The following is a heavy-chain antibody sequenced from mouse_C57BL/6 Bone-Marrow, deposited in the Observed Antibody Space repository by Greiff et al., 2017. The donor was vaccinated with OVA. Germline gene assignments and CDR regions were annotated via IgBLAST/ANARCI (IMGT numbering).Heavy chain of an antibody. CDR2: ISRGGDYI. D-gene: IGHD2-1*01. Sequence: EVMLVESGEGLVKPGGSLKLSCAASGFTFSSYAMSWVRQTPEKRLEWVAYISRGGDYIYYADTVKGRFTSSRDNARNTLYLQRSSLKSEDTAMYYCTRLLDAMDYGGQGTSGTVSS. J-gene: IGHJ4*01. V-gene: IGHV5-9-1*02. CDR3: TRLLDAMDY. CDR1: GFTFSSYA.